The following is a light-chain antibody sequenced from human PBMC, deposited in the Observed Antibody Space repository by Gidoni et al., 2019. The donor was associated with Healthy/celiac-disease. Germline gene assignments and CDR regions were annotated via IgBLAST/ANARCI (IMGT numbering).Light chain of an antibody. CDR2: DAS. Sequence: IQLTQSPSSLSASVGDRVTITCQASQDISNYLKWYQQKPGKAPKLLIYDASNLETGVPSRFSGSGSATDFTFTISSLQPEDIATYYCQQYDNLPLTFGGGTKVEIK. CDR1: QDISNY. J-gene: IGKJ4*01. V-gene: IGKV1-33*01. CDR3: QQYDNLPLT.